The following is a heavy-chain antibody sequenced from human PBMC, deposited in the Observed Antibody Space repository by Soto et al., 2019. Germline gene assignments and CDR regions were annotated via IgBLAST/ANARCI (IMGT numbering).Heavy chain of an antibody. CDR3: ARGLYCGGGCYSHFHY. V-gene: IGHV1-69*01. CDR1: GGTFSNYP. CDR2: IIPIFGTT. J-gene: IGHJ4*02. D-gene: IGHD2-21*02. Sequence: VQLVQSGAEVKKPGSSVKVSCKASGGTFSNYPFIWVRQAPGQGLDWMGGIIPIFGTTDYGQRFQGRVTITADESTNTAYMELSSLRSDDTAVYYCARGLYCGGGCYSHFHYWGQGTLVTVSS.